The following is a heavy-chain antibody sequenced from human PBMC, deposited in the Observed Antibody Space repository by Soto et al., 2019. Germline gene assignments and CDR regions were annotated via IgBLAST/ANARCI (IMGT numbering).Heavy chain of an antibody. Sequence: GGSLRLSCAASGFTFSSYSMNWVRQAPGKGPEWVSHIDSGSNSIHYADSVTGRFTISRDNAKNSLYLQMNSLRDEDTAVYYCARESRTYGYHNFDYWGQGTLVTVSS. J-gene: IGHJ4*02. CDR3: ARESRTYGYHNFDY. CDR2: IDSGSNSI. CDR1: GFTFSSYS. D-gene: IGHD5-18*01. V-gene: IGHV3-48*02.